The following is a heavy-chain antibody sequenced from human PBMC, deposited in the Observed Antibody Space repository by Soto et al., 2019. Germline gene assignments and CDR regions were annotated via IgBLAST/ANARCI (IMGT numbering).Heavy chain of an antibody. V-gene: IGHV1-24*01. CDR3: ATYCSGGSCYDY. Sequence: ASVKVSCKVSGYTLTELSMHWVRQAPGKGLEWMGGFDPEDGETIYAQKFQGRATMTEDTSTDTAYMELSSLRSEDTAVYYCATYCSGGSCYDYWGQGTLVTVSS. CDR2: FDPEDGET. CDR1: GYTLTELS. D-gene: IGHD2-15*01. J-gene: IGHJ4*02.